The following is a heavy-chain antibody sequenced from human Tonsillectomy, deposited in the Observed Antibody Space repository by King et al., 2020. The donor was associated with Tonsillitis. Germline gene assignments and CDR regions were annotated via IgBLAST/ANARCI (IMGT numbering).Heavy chain of an antibody. CDR3: ARWGLKIY. CDR1: GFPFSSYS. D-gene: IGHD1-26*01. Sequence: GGGVGGPGGSLRLSCAASGFPFSSYSMNWVRQAPGKGLEWVSSISSSSSYIYYADSVKCRFTISRDNAKNSLYLQMNSLRAEETAVYYCARWGLKIYWGQGTLVTVSS. V-gene: IGHV3-21*01. CDR2: ISSSSSYI. J-gene: IGHJ4*02.